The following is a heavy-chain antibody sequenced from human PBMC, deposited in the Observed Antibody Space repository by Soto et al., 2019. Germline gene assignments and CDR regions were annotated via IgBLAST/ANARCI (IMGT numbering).Heavy chain of an antibody. J-gene: IGHJ5*02. CDR2: VYYSGST. V-gene: IGHV4-59*01. Sequence: PSETLSLTCTVSNGSIGTYYWTWVRQPPGKGLEWIGYVYYSGSTNYNPSLKSRVGMSIDTSKNQFSLELKSVTAADTATYFCVRDYLLTGFDTWGQGTLVTVS. CDR1: NGSIGTYY. CDR3: VRDYLLTGFDT. D-gene: IGHD3-9*01.